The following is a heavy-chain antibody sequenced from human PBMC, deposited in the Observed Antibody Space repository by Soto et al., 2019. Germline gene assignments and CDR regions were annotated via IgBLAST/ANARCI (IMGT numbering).Heavy chain of an antibody. CDR2: IFSNDVK. CDR3: ARIAVSGTVGAFDI. V-gene: IGHV2-26*01. Sequence: QVTLKESGPVLVKPTETLTLTCTVSGFSLSNSRMGVGWMSQSPGKALEWLAHIFSNDVKSYSTSLNSRLTISNDTSKXXXVLAXXXXXXXXXXXXXXARIAVSGTVGAFDIWGQGTMVTVSS. J-gene: IGHJ3*02. D-gene: IGHD6-19*01. CDR1: GFSLSNSRMG.